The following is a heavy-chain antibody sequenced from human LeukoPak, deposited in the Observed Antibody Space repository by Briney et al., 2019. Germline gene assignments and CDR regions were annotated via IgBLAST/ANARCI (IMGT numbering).Heavy chain of an antibody. D-gene: IGHD6-6*01. V-gene: IGHV4-38-2*02. Sequence: PSETLSLTCTVSSYSINSGYYWAWVRQPPGKGLEWIGNIYHSGSTYYNPSLNSRVTMSVDTSKNQFSLKLSSVTAADTAVYYCARAVIRSSSGFDYWGQGTLVTVSS. CDR2: IYHSGST. CDR3: ARAVIRSSSGFDY. J-gene: IGHJ4*02. CDR1: SYSINSGYY.